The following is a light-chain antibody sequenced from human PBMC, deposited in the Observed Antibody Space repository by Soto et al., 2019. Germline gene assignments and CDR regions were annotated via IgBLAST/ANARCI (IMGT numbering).Light chain of an antibody. CDR1: QSVSSY. CDR3: QQRSNWPPPS. Sequence: EIVLTQSPATLSLSPGERATLSCRASQSVSSYLAWYQQKPGQAPRLLIYDASNRATGIPARFSGSGSGTDFTLTISSLEPDDFAVYYCQQRSNWPPPSFGQGTKLEIK. V-gene: IGKV3-11*01. J-gene: IGKJ2*01. CDR2: DAS.